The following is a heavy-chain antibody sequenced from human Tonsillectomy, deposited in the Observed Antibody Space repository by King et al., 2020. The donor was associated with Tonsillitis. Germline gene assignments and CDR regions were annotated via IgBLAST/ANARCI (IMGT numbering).Heavy chain of an antibody. D-gene: IGHD6-19*01. Sequence: VQLVESEGGVVQPGRSLRLSCAASGFRFRSYGVHWVRQAPGKGLDWIAVITYDGSNKKYADYVKGRFTISRDNYNNTLYLQMNSMRVEDTAVYYCAMERLWSSGWGIDYWSQGSLVTVS. CDR3: AMERLWSSGWGIDY. CDR1: GFRFRSYG. CDR2: ITYDGSNK. J-gene: IGHJ4*02. V-gene: IGHV3-33*05.